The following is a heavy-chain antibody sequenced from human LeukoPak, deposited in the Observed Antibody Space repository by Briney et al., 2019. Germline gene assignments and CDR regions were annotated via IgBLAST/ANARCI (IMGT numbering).Heavy chain of an antibody. Sequence: SSETLSLTCTVSGYSISSGYYWGWIRQPPGKGLEWIGSIYHSGSTYYNPSLKSRVTISVDTSKNQFSLKLSSVTAADTAVYYCARDGDILTGYYRWGQGTLVTVSS. D-gene: IGHD3-9*01. V-gene: IGHV4-38-2*02. CDR3: ARDGDILTGYYR. CDR2: IYHSGST. CDR1: GYSISSGYY. J-gene: IGHJ4*02.